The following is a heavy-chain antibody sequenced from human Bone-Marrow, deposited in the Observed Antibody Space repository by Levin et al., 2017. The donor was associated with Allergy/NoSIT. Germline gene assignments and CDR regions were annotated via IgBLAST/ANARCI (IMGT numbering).Heavy chain of an antibody. CDR3: ARDLGGSSGFEAGFDY. D-gene: IGHD5-12*01. CDR2: VDPSGDTT. CDR1: GYIFSSYY. V-gene: IGHV1-46*01. J-gene: IGHJ4*02. Sequence: GESLKISCKTSGYIFSSYYIHWVRQAPGQGLEWMGVVDPSGDTTTYAQKFQDRVTMTRDSSTRTVYMELTSLTSADTAVFYCARDLGGSSGFEAGFDYWGQGTLVRVSS.